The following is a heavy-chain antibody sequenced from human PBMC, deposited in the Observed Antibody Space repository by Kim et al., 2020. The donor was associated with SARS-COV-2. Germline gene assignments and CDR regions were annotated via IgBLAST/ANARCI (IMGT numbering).Heavy chain of an antibody. CDR3: ARRQFSSGWYYFDY. Sequence: YAVSVKGRFTISRDNAKNTLYLQRNRLRAEDTAVYYCARRQFSSGWYYFDYWGQGTLVTVSS. J-gene: IGHJ4*02. D-gene: IGHD6-19*01. V-gene: IGHV3-74*01.